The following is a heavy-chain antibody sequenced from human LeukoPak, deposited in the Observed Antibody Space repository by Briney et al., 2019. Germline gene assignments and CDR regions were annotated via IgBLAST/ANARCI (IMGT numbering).Heavy chain of an antibody. Sequence: PGGPLRLSCAASGFTFYDYGMIWVRQAPGKGLEGMANIKPDGSDKLYVDSVKGRFTIFRDNPKNSLYLQMNSLRAEDTAVYYCARVVVLRYHRVFDYWGQGTLVTVSS. J-gene: IGHJ4*02. V-gene: IGHV3-7*01. CDR2: IKPDGSDK. CDR1: GFTFYDYG. D-gene: IGHD3-9*01. CDR3: ARVVVLRYHRVFDY.